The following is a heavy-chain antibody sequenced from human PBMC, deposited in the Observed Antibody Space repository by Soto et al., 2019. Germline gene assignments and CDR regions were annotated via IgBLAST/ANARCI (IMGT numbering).Heavy chain of an antibody. CDR3: ARVKTYYDILTGMDLFDY. Sequence: ASVKVSCKASGYTFTGYGISWVRQAPGQGLEWMGWISAYNGNTNYAQKLQGRVTMTTDTSTSTAYMELRSLRSDDTAVYYCARVKTYYDILTGMDLFDYWGQGTLVTVSS. CDR2: ISAYNGNT. CDR1: GYTFTGYG. D-gene: IGHD3-9*01. J-gene: IGHJ4*02. V-gene: IGHV1-18*01.